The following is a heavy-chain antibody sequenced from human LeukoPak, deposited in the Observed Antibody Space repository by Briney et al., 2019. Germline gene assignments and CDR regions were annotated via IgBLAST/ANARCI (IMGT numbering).Heavy chain of an antibody. D-gene: IGHD3-10*01. CDR3: AREHSAAGSGRLNWFDP. V-gene: IGHV4-59*01. CDR2: IYYSGST. CDR1: GGSISSYY. Sequence: SETLSLTCTVSGGSISSYYWSWIRQPPGKGLEWIGYIYYSGSTNYNPSLKSRVTISVDTSKNQFSLKLSSVTAADTAMYYCAREHSAAGSGRLNWFDPWGQGTLVTVSS. J-gene: IGHJ5*02.